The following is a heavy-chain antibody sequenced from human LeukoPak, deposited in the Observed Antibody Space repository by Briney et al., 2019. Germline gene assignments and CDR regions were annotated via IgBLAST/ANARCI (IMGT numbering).Heavy chain of an antibody. V-gene: IGHV4-61*02. Sequence: SETLSLTCTVSGGSISSGSYYWSWIRQPAGKGLEWIGRIYTSGSTNYNPSLKSRVTISVDTSKNQFSLKLSSVTAADTAVYYCARGELRYFDWLSHTNWFDPWGQGTLVTVSS. CDR1: GGSISSGSYY. CDR3: ARGELRYFDWLSHTNWFDP. CDR2: IYTSGST. D-gene: IGHD3-9*01. J-gene: IGHJ5*02.